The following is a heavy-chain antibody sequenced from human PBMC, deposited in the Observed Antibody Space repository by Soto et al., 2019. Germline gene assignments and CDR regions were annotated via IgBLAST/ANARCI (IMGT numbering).Heavy chain of an antibody. Sequence: QVQLVQSGAEVKKPGSSVKVSCKASGGTFNSYAISWVRQAPGQGLEWMGGIIPIFGTAKYAQKFQGRVTITADESTSTGYRELSSLRSEDTAGYYCARPMRYYYDSSGQSAWSDPWGQGTLVTVSS. D-gene: IGHD3-22*01. CDR1: GGTFNSYA. J-gene: IGHJ5*02. V-gene: IGHV1-69*12. CDR3: ARPMRYYYDSSGQSAWSDP. CDR2: IIPIFGTA.